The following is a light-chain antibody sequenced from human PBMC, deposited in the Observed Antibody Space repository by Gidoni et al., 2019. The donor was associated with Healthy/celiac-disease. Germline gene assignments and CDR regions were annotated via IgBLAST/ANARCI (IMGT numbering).Light chain of an antibody. CDR2: GAS. Sequence: EIVLTQSPGTLSLSPGERATLSCRASQSVSSSYLAWYQQKPGQAPRLLIYGASSRATGIPDRFSGSGPGTDFTLTISRLEPEDFAVYYCQQYGSSPCSFGQGTKLEIK. V-gene: IGKV3-20*01. CDR3: QQYGSSPCS. CDR1: QSVSSSY. J-gene: IGKJ2*04.